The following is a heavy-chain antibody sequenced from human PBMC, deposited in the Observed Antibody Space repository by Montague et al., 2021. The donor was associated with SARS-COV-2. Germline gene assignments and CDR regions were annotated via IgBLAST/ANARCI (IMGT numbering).Heavy chain of an antibody. CDR1: GGSISSSSYY. D-gene: IGHD6-13*01. J-gene: IGHJ6*02. Sequence: SETLSLTCTVSGGSISSSSYYWGWIRQPPGKGLEWIGSIYYSGSTYYNPSLKSRVTISADTSKNQFSLKLSSVTAADTAVYYCARDPEETYGSSWYYYYGMDVWGQGTTVTVSS. CDR3: ARDPEETYGSSWYYYYGMDV. V-gene: IGHV4-39*07. CDR2: IYYSGST.